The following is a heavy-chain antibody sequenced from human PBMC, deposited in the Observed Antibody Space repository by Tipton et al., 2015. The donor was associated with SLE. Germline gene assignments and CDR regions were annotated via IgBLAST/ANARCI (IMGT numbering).Heavy chain of an antibody. V-gene: IGHV4-30-4*08. D-gene: IGHD1-26*01. J-gene: IGHJ3*02. CDR3: ARGGIVGPTNAFDI. CDR2: IYYSGTT. Sequence: GLVKPSQTLSLTCTVSGGSINTGDYYWSWIRQPPGKGLEWVGYIYYSGTTYYNPSLKSRLTMSVDTSKNQFSLKLRSVTAADTAVYYCARGGIVGPTNAFDIWGQGTMVTVSS. CDR1: GGSINTGDYY.